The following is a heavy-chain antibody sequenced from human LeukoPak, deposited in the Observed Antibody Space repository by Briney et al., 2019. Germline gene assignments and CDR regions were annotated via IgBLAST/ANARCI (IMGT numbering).Heavy chain of an antibody. V-gene: IGHV3-NL1*01. J-gene: IGHJ6*04. CDR1: GFTFSSYA. Sequence: PGGSLRLSCAASGFTFSSYAMHWVRQAPGKGLEWVSFISSGGSNRYYAESVKGRFTISRDNSKNTLYLQMNSLRAEDTAVYYCAVVGSIMIGGVWGKGTTVTVSS. CDR3: AVVGSIMIGGV. CDR2: ISSGGSNR. D-gene: IGHD3-16*01.